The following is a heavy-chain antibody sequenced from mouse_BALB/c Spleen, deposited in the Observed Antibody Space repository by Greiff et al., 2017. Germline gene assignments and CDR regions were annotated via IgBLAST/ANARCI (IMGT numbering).Heavy chain of an antibody. Sequence: QVQLKQPGAELVRPGASVKLSCKASGYTFTSYWINWVKQRPGQGLEWIGNIYPSDSYTNYNQKFKDKATLTVDKSSSTAYMQLSSPTSEDSAVYYCTSTEYGNTRFAYWGQGTLVTVSA. D-gene: IGHD2-10*02. CDR3: TSTEYGNTRFAY. V-gene: IGHV1-69*02. CDR2: IYPSDSYT. CDR1: GYTFTSYW. J-gene: IGHJ3*01.